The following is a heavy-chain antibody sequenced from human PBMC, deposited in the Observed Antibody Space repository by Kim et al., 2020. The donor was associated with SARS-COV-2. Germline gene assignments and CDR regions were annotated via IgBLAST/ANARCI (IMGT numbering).Heavy chain of an antibody. CDR3: ARAFSIYYGSGSSPDY. CDR2: IYPGDSDT. D-gene: IGHD3-10*01. CDR1: GYSFTSYW. V-gene: IGHV5-51*01. Sequence: GESLKISCKGSGYSFTSYWIGWVRQMPGKGLEWMGIIYPGDSDTRYSPSFQGQVTISADKSISTAYLQWSSLKASDTAMYYCARAFSIYYGSGSSPDYWGQGTLVTVSS. J-gene: IGHJ4*02.